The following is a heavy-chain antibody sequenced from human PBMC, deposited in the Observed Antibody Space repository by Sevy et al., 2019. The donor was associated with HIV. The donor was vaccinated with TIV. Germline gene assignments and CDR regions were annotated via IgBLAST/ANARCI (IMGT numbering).Heavy chain of an antibody. V-gene: IGHV1-69*13. Sequence: ASVKVSCKASGGTFSSYAISWVRQAPGQGLEWMGGIIPIFGTANYAQKFQGRVTITADESTSTAYMELSSLRSEDTAVYYCARGKLRCLEWTLYYYYGMDVWGQGTTVTVSS. D-gene: IGHD3-3*01. CDR3: ARGKLRCLEWTLYYYYGMDV. CDR1: GGTFSSYA. J-gene: IGHJ6*02. CDR2: IIPIFGTA.